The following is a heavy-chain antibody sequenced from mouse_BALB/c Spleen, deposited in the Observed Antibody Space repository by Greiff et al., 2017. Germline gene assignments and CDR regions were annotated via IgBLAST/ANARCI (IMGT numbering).Heavy chain of an antibody. CDR2: INPYNGGT. D-gene: IGHD2-4*01. V-gene: IGHV1-37*01. J-gene: IGHJ3*01. CDR1: GYSFTGYT. CDR3: ARGDYDGVFAY. Sequence: VQLQQSGPGLLKPGASLKISCTASGYSFTGYTMNWVKQSHGKNLEWFGLINPYNGGTSYNQKFKGKATLTVANSSSTAYMELLSLTSEDSAVYYCARGDYDGVFAYWGQGTLVTVSA.